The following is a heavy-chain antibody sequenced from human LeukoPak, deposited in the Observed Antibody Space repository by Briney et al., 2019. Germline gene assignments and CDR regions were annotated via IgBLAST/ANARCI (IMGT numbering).Heavy chain of an antibody. CDR1: GYTFTSYY. CDR3: ARALEMATIIIRGLPLSYAFDI. CDR2: INPSGGST. D-gene: IGHD5-24*01. J-gene: IGHJ3*02. Sequence: ASVKVSCTASGYTFTSYYMHWVRQAPGQGLEWMGIINPSGGSTSYAQKFQGRVTMTRDTSTSTVYMELSSLRSEDTAVYYCARALEMATIIIRGLPLSYAFDIWGQGTMVTVSS. V-gene: IGHV1-46*01.